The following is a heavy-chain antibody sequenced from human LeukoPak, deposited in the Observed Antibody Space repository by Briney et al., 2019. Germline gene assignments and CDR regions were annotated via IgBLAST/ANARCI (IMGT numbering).Heavy chain of an antibody. Sequence: GASVKVSCKASGYTFTRYYIHWLRQAPGQGPQWMGMINLIGGLTHYAPKFQGRVTMTRDTSTRTVYMELSSLGSEDTAVYYCARQQGIQYLNFDYWGQRALVTVAS. V-gene: IGHV1-46*01. CDR1: GYTFTRYY. CDR3: ARQQGIQYLNFDY. J-gene: IGHJ4*02. CDR2: INLIGGLT. D-gene: IGHD5-24*01.